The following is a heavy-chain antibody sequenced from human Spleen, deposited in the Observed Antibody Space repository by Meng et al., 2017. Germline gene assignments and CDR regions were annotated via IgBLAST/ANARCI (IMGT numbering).Heavy chain of an antibody. CDR1: GFTFSSYG. V-gene: IGHV3-33*01. CDR2: IWYDGSSK. J-gene: IGHJ4*02. CDR3: ARDYGGDSGGY. D-gene: IGHD4-23*01. Sequence: GESLKISCAASGFTFSSYGMHWVRQAPGKGLEWVTVIWYDGSSKYYADSVKGRFTISRDNSKNTLSLQMNSLRAEDTAVYYCARDYGGDSGGYWGQGTLVTVSS.